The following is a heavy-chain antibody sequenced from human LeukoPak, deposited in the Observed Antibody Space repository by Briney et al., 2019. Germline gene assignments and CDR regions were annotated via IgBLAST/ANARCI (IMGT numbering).Heavy chain of an antibody. CDR2: IRTDGSSE. J-gene: IGHJ3*02. CDR1: GFIFGNYG. CDR3: AREVNSSSWYPDAFDI. Sequence: PGGSLRLSCAASGFIFGNYGMHWIRQAPGKGLEWVAFIRTDGSSESYADSVKGRLTISRDNSKNILSLQMNSLKPGDTAVYYCAREVNSSSWYPDAFDIWGQGTMVTVSS. D-gene: IGHD6-13*01. V-gene: IGHV3-30*02.